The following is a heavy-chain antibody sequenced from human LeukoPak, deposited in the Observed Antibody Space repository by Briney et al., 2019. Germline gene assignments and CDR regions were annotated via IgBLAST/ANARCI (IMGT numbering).Heavy chain of an antibody. CDR2: IYYSGST. Sequence: SETLSLTCTVSGGSISSYYWSWIRQPPGKGLEWIGYIYYSGSTNYNPSLKSRVTISVDTSKNQFSLKLSSVTAADTAVYYCASLAAAGIAYWGQGTLVTVSS. CDR1: GGSISSYY. J-gene: IGHJ4*02. CDR3: ASLAAAGIAY. V-gene: IGHV4-59*12. D-gene: IGHD6-13*01.